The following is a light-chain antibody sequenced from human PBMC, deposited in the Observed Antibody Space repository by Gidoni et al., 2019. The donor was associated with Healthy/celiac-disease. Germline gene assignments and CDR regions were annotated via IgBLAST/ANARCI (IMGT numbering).Light chain of an antibody. J-gene: IGKJ3*01. CDR2: DSS. V-gene: IGKV1-13*02. CDR3: QQFNSYPVI. CDR1: QGISSA. Sequence: AIQLTQSPSSLSASGGDRVTITCRASQGISSALAWYQQKPGKAPKLLIYDSSSLESGVPSRFSGSGSGTDFTLTISSLQPEYVATYYCQQFNSYPVIFGPGTKVDIK.